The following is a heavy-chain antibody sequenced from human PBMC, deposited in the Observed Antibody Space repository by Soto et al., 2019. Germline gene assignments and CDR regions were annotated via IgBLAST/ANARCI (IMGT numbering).Heavy chain of an antibody. CDR3: ATLLEDFDY. V-gene: IGHV4-59*01. CDR2: IHYSGST. D-gene: IGHD1-1*01. CDR1: GVSISDYY. Sequence: SETLSLTCTVSGVSISDYYWSWIRQPPGKGLEWIGYIHYSGSTDYNPSLKSRVTISVDTSKNQFSLKLSSVTAADTAVYYCATLLEDFDYWGQGTLVTVSS. J-gene: IGHJ4*02.